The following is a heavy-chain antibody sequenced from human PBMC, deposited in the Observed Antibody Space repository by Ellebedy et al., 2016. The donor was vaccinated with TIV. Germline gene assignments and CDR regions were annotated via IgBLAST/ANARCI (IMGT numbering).Heavy chain of an antibody. D-gene: IGHD4-17*01. CDR3: ARDLMGYGDYYYYGMDV. CDR1: GFTVSSNY. Sequence: GESLKISCAASGFTVSSNYMSWVRQAPGKGLEWVSVIYSGGSTYYADSVKGRFTISRDNAKNSLYLQMNSLRDEDTAVYYCARDLMGYGDYYYYGMDVWGQGTTVTVSS. V-gene: IGHV3-66*01. CDR2: IYSGGST. J-gene: IGHJ6*02.